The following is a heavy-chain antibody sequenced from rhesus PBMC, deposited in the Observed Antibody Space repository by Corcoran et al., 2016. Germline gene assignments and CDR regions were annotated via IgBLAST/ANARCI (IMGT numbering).Heavy chain of an antibody. CDR1: GFTVSSYW. CDR3: TRRYSSWSGAEYFEF. CDR2: IFVSTM. V-gene: IGHV3-11*01. D-gene: IGHD6-13*01. J-gene: IGHJ1*01. Sequence: EVQLAESGGGLVQPGGSLRLSCAASGFTVSSYWMSWVRQAPGKGLEWLSKIFVSTMYEGDSVKGRFNVSRDNSKNSLYLQMNSLRAEDTAVYYCTRRYSSWSGAEYFEFWGQGALVTVSS.